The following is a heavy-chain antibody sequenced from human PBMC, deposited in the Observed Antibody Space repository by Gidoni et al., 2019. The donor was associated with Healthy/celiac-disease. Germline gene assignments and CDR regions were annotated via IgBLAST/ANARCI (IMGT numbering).Heavy chain of an antibody. V-gene: IGHV3-21*01. CDR3: ARDPTSYYDFCSGYGSNLDY. D-gene: IGHD3-3*01. CDR1: GSTFSSYS. J-gene: IGHJ4*02. Sequence: EVQLVESGGGLVKPGGSLRLSCAASGSTFSSYSMNWVRQAPGKGLEWVSSIISSSSYIYSADSVKGRFTISRDNAKNSLYLQMNSPRAEDTAVYYCARDPTSYYDFCSGYGSNLDYWGQGTLVTVSS. CDR2: IISSSSYI.